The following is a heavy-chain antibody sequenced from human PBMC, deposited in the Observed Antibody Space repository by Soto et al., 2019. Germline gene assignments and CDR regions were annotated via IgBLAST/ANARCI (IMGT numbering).Heavy chain of an antibody. V-gene: IGHV5-51*01. CDR3: ARQRSWQIHYYYGMDV. CDR2: IYPGDSDT. D-gene: IGHD6-13*01. CDR1: GYSCTSDW. Sequence: GESLKLCCTVSGYSCTSDWIGWVLQLPGKGLEWMGIIYPGDSDTRYSPSFQGQVTISADKSISTAYLQWSSLKASDTAMYYCARQRSWQIHYYYGMDVWGQGTTVTVSS. J-gene: IGHJ6*02.